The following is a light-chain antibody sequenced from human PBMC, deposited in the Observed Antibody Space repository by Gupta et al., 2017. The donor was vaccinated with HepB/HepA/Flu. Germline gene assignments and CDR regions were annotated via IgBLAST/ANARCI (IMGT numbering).Light chain of an antibody. V-gene: IGKV3-20*01. CDR2: GAS. CDR3: QQYCSMPLT. J-gene: IGKJ4*01. Sequence: EVVLAQSPGTLSLSPGERATLSCRASQSVNSNFLSSYQQKPGQAPRLLIYGASSRATGIPDRFSGSGSATAFSLTISSLVPPDYAIYYCQQYCSMPLTFGGGTKVEIK. CDR1: QSVNSNF.